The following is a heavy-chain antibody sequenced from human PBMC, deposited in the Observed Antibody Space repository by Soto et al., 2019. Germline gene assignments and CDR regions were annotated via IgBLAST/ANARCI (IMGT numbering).Heavy chain of an antibody. V-gene: IGHV3-64*02. CDR3: VRELHGGYDY. Sequence: EVQLVESGEDLVQPGGSLRLSCAASGFIFSNYPMHWVRQAPGKGLESVSAISGNGRDTYYADSVRGRFTISRDNSKNTMFLHMGSLRPEDMALYYCVRELHGGYDYWGHGALVTVSS. J-gene: IGHJ4*01. CDR1: GFIFSNYP. CDR2: ISGNGRDT. D-gene: IGHD3-16*01.